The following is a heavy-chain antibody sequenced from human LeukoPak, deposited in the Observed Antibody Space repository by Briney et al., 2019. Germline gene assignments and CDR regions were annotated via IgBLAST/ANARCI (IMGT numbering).Heavy chain of an antibody. Sequence: PSETLSLTCTVSGGSVSSGSYYWSWIRQPPGKGLEWIGYIYHSGSTNYNPSLKSRVTISVDTSKNQFSLKLGSVTAADTAVYYCARDARVCTNGVCYGMDVWGQGTTVTVSS. CDR3: ARDARVCTNGVCYGMDV. J-gene: IGHJ6*02. CDR1: GGSVSSGSYY. D-gene: IGHD2-8*01. V-gene: IGHV4-61*01. CDR2: IYHSGST.